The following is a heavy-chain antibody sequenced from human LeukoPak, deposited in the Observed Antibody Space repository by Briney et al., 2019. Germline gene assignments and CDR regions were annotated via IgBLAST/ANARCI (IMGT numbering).Heavy chain of an antibody. D-gene: IGHD7-27*01. CDR2: ITTSDGNT. J-gene: IGHJ4*02. Sequence: GGSLRLSCAASGFTFSSYTMSWVRQAPGKGPEWVSTITTSDGNTYYADSVKGRFTVSRDNSKNTLFLQMNSLRAEDTAVYYCAKDGGLWVSAHWGDSWGRGTLVTVSS. CDR3: AKDGGLWVSAHWGDS. CDR1: GFTFSSYT. V-gene: IGHV3-23*01.